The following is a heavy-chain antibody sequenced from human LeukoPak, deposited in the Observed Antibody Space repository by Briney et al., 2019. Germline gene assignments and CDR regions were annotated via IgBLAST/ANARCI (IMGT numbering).Heavy chain of an antibody. Sequence: PGGSLRLSCAASGFTFSSYTMTWVRQAPGKGLEWVSAISGSGGSTYYADSVKGRFTISRDNSKNTLYLQMNSLRAEDTAVYYCATVVVAATRGLTYFDYWGQGTLVTVSS. D-gene: IGHD2-15*01. CDR1: GFTFSSYT. V-gene: IGHV3-23*01. CDR3: ATVVVAATRGLTYFDY. CDR2: ISGSGGST. J-gene: IGHJ4*02.